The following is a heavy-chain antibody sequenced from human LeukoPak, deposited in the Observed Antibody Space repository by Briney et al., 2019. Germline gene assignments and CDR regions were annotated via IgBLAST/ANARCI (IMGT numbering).Heavy chain of an antibody. D-gene: IGHD3-22*01. CDR2: IKEDGTAQ. CDR1: GFTFSRSW. CDR3: ARDAGYDRFDY. J-gene: IGHJ4*02. Sequence: GGSLRLSCADSGFTFSRSWMTWVRQAPGKGLEWVANIKEDGTAQNYVDSVKGRFTISRDNAKNTLYLEMKSLRAENTAVYYCARDAGYDRFDYWGQGTLVTVSS. V-gene: IGHV3-7*05.